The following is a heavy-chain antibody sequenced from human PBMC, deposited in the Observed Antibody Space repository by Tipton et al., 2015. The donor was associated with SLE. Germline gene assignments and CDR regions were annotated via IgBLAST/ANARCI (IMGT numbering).Heavy chain of an antibody. CDR1: GGSISGYY. Sequence: TLSLTCTVSGGSISGYYWSWVRQPPGKGLEWIGYIHYSGSTGYNPSLKSRVTISADTSKSQFSLKLSSVTAADTAVYYCARGLTQSPDYWGQGTLVTVSS. CDR2: IHYSGST. CDR3: ARGLTQSPDY. J-gene: IGHJ4*02. D-gene: IGHD2-15*01. V-gene: IGHV4-59*12.